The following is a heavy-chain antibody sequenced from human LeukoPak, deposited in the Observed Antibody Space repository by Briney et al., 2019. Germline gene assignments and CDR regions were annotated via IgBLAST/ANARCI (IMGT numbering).Heavy chain of an antibody. CDR3: AREESSSDSRWFDP. D-gene: IGHD6-6*01. V-gene: IGHV1-69*05. Sequence: SVKVSCKASGGAFSSYAISWVRQAPGQGLEWMGGIIPIFGTANYAQKFQGRVTITTDESTSTAYMELSSLRSEDTAVYYCAREESSSDSRWFDPWGQGTLVTVSS. J-gene: IGHJ5*02. CDR2: IIPIFGTA. CDR1: GGAFSSYA.